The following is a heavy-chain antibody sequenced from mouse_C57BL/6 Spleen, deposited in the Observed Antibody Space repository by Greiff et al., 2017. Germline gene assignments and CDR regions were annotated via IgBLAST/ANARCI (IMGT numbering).Heavy chain of an antibody. CDR1: GYAFTSSW. D-gene: IGHD2-4*01. Sequence: QVQLQQSGPELVKPGASVKISCKASGYAFTSSWMNWVKQRPGQGLEWIGRIYPGDGDTNYNGKFKGKATLTADKSSSTAYMQLSSLTSEDSAVYFCANYDYDRDYFDYWGQGTTLTVSS. CDR3: ANYDYDRDYFDY. CDR2: IYPGDGDT. V-gene: IGHV1-82*01. J-gene: IGHJ2*01.